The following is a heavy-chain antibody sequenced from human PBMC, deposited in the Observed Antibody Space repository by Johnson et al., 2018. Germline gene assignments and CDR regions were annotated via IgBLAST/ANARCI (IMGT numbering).Heavy chain of an antibody. CDR2: IIPIFGTA. CDR1: GGTFSSYA. CDR3: ARDEKAVVVPAAIPRWGAFDI. Sequence: QVQLVESGAEVKKPGSSVKVSCKASGGTFSSYAISWVRQAPGQGLEWMGGIIPIFGTANYAQKFQGRATITADESTSTADMEVSSLRSEDTAVYYCARDEKAVVVPAAIPRWGAFDIWGQGTMVTVSS. V-gene: IGHV1-69*01. J-gene: IGHJ3*02. D-gene: IGHD2-2*01.